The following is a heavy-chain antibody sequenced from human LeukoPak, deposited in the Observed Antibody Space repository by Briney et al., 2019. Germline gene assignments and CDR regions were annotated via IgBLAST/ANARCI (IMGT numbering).Heavy chain of an antibody. J-gene: IGHJ5*02. Sequence: SETLSLTCTVSGGSISSYFWSWIRQPPGKGLEWIGYIYDSGSTNYNPSLKSRVTMSVDTSKNQFSLKLSSVTAADTAVYYCARDSVLLWFGELLGRTDANWFDPWGQGTLVTVSS. V-gene: IGHV4-59*12. CDR1: GGSISSYF. CDR3: ARDSVLLWFGELLGRTDANWFDP. D-gene: IGHD3-10*01. CDR2: IYDSGST.